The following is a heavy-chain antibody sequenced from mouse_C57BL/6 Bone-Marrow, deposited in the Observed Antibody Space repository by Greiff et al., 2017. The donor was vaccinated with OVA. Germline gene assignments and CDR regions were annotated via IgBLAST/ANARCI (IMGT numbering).Heavy chain of an antibody. CDR1: GYTFTDYY. Sequence: QVQLQQSGAELVKPGASVKISCKASGYTFTDYYINWVKQRPGQGLEWIGKIGPGSGSTYYNEKFKGKATLTADKSSSTAYMQLSSLTSDDSAVYFCANSTGRDYFDYWGQGTTLTVSS. CDR2: IGPGSGST. CDR3: ANSTGRDYFDY. D-gene: IGHD1-1*01. J-gene: IGHJ2*01. V-gene: IGHV1-77*01.